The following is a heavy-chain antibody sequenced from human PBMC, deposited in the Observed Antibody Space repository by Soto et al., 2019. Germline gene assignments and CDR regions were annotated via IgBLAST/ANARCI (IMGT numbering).Heavy chain of an antibody. Sequence: VEYLKIACKGSGYIFTNYWIRLVRQMRGKGLEWMGIIYPGDSDTRYSPSFQGQVTISADKSISTAYLQWSSLKASDTAMYYCASPVGNSGRPRPLMWGQGTLVTVSS. CDR1: GYIFTNYW. D-gene: IGHD1-26*01. V-gene: IGHV5-51*01. CDR2: IYPGDSDT. CDR3: ASPVGNSGRPRPLM. J-gene: IGHJ4*02.